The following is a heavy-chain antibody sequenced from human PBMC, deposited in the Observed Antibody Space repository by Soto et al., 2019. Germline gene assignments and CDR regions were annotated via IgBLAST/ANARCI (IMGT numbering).Heavy chain of an antibody. CDR1: GGSVSSGSYY. CDR3: ARGPRVRGHFGY. D-gene: IGHD3-16*01. Sequence: SETLSLTCTVSGGSVSSGSYYWSWIRQPPGKGLEWIGYIYYSGSTNYNPSLKSRVTISVDTSKNQFSLKLSSVTAADTAVYYCARGPRVRGHFGYWGQGTLVTLSS. CDR2: IYYSGST. V-gene: IGHV4-61*01. J-gene: IGHJ4*02.